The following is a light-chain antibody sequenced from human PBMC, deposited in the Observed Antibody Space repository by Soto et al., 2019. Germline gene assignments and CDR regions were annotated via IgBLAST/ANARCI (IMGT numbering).Light chain of an antibody. CDR1: SSNIGSNY. CDR2: KNN. V-gene: IGLV1-47*03. Sequence: QSVLTQPPSASGTPGQRVTISCSGSSSNIGSNYVYWYQQLPGTAPKLLIYKNNQRPSGVPDRFSGSKSGTSASLAISGLLSEYEADYYCAVWDDSLSGYVFGVGTKVTVL. CDR3: AVWDDSLSGYV. J-gene: IGLJ1*01.